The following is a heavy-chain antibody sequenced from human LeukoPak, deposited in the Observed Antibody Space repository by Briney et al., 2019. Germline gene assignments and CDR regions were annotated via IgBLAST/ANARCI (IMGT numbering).Heavy chain of an antibody. CDR3: ARHPFYYYYMDV. CDR1: GFTFSSYS. Sequence: GGSLRLSCAASGFTFSSYSMNWVRQAPGKGLEWVSSISSSSSYIYYADSVKGRFTISRDNAKNSLYLQMNSLRAEDTAVYYCARHPFYYYYMDVWGKGTTVTVSS. J-gene: IGHJ6*03. CDR2: ISSSSSYI. V-gene: IGHV3-21*01.